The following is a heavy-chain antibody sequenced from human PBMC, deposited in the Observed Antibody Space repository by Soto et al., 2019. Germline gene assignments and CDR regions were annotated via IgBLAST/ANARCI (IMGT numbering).Heavy chain of an antibody. CDR1: GFTFTSSA. CDR3: AADSPTSLYGDYANYYGMDV. V-gene: IGHV1-58*01. CDR2: IVVGSGNT. D-gene: IGHD4-17*01. Sequence: SVKVSCKASGFTFTSSAVQWVRQARGQRLEWIGWIVVGSGNTNYAQKFQERVTITRDMSTSTAYMELSSLRSEDTAVYYCAADSPTSLYGDYANYYGMDVWGQGTTVTVSS. J-gene: IGHJ6*02.